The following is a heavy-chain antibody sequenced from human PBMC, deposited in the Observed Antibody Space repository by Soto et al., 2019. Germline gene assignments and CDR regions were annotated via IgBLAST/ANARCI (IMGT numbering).Heavy chain of an antibody. CDR3: ARGNGVAAPDY. D-gene: IGHD6-13*01. J-gene: IGHJ4*02. V-gene: IGHV3-33*01. Sequence: ESGGGVVQPGRSLRLSCAASGFTFSSYGMHWVRQAPGKGLEWVAVIWYDGSNKYYADSVKGRFTISRDNSKNTLYLQMNSLRAEDTAVYYCARGNGVAAPDYWGQGTLVTVSS. CDR2: IWYDGSNK. CDR1: GFTFSSYG.